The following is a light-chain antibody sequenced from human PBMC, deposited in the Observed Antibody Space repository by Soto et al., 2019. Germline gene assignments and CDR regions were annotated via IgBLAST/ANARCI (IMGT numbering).Light chain of an antibody. CDR3: SSYAGSNNFV. CDR2: EVS. J-gene: IGLJ1*01. CDR1: SSDVGGYNY. Sequence: QSVRTQPPSASGSPGKSVTISCTVTSSDVGGYNYVSWYQQHPGEAPKLMFYEVSERPSGVPDRFSGSKSSNTASLTVSGLQAEDEADYYCSSYAGSNNFVFGTGTKVTVL. V-gene: IGLV2-8*01.